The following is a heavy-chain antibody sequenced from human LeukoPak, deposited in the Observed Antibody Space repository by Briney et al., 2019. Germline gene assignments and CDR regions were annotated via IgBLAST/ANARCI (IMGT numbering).Heavy chain of an antibody. Sequence: RASVKVSCKASGYTFTGYYMHWVRQAPGQGLEWMGWINPNSGGTNYAQKFQGRVTMTRDTSISTAYMERSRLRSDDTAVYYCARILSRQSSSWYVLTGDPPYAFDIWGQGTMVTVSS. V-gene: IGHV1-2*02. CDR2: INPNSGGT. J-gene: IGHJ3*02. CDR3: ARILSRQSSSWYVLTGDPPYAFDI. D-gene: IGHD6-13*01. CDR1: GYTFTGYY.